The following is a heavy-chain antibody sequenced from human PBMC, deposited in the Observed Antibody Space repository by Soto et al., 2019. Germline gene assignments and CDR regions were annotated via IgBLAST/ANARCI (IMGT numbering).Heavy chain of an antibody. CDR3: SKEWSDARTREKCGLVDY. D-gene: IGHD2-8*01. CDR2: NRASGTST. V-gene: IGHV3-23*01. Sequence: EVQLLESGGGLVQPGGSLRLSCAASGFTFSSYAMAWVRQAPGKGLEWVSTNRASGTSTYYADSVEGRFSISRDNSKNTLYLQMNSLRAEDTAVYYCSKEWSDARTREKCGLVDYWGQGALVTVSS. CDR1: GFTFSSYA. J-gene: IGHJ4*02.